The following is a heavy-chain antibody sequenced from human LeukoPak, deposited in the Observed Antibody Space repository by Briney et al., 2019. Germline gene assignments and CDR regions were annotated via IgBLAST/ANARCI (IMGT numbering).Heavy chain of an antibody. CDR2: INPNSGGT. CDR3: ARAPYYGSGSYYDY. CDR1: GYTFTGYY. V-gene: IGHV1-2*04. Sequence: ASVKVSCKASGYTFTGYYMYWVRQAPGQGLEWMGWINPNSGGTNYAQKFQGWVTMTRDTSISTAYMELSRLRSDDTAVYYCARAPYYGSGSYYDYWGQGTLVTVSS. D-gene: IGHD3-10*01. J-gene: IGHJ4*02.